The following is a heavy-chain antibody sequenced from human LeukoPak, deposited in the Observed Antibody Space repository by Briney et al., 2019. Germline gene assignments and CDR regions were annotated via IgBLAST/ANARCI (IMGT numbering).Heavy chain of an antibody. Sequence: GGSLRLSCVASGFIFRSHRMKWVRQAPGKGLEWVADIKEDGSEKYYEDSVQGRFIISRDNAENSLSLQMSSLRVEDTAVQYCVRADPDTRYRHFDFWGRGTLVSVSS. CDR3: VRADPDTRYRHFDF. CDR1: GFIFRSHR. V-gene: IGHV3-7*04. J-gene: IGHJ2*01. CDR2: IKEDGSEK. D-gene: IGHD2-2*02.